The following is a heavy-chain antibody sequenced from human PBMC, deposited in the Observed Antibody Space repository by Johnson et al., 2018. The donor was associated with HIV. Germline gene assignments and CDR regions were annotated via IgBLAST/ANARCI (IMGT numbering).Heavy chain of an antibody. CDR1: GFTFSTYA. V-gene: IGHV3-23*04. J-gene: IGHJ3*02. CDR3: ANGGYSYGYDAFDI. Sequence: VQLVESGGVVVQPGGSLRLSCAVSGFTFSTYAMSWVRQAPGRGLEWVSAISGGGGSTYYADSVKGRFTISRDNSKNTLYLQMNSLRAEDTAVYYCANGGYSYGYDAFDIWGQGTMVTVSS. CDR2: ISGGGGST. D-gene: IGHD5-18*01.